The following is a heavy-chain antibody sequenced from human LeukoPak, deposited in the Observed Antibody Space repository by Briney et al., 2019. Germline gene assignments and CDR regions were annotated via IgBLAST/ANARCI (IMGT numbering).Heavy chain of an antibody. CDR2: INHSGST. J-gene: IGHJ4*02. V-gene: IGHV4-34*01. CDR3: ARWTYDSSGYLFDY. CDR1: GGSFSGYY. D-gene: IGHD3-22*01. Sequence: PSETLSLTCAVYGGSFSGYYWSSIRQPPGKGLEWIGEINHSGSTNYNPSLKSRVTISVDTSKNQFSLKLSSVTAADTAVYYCARWTYDSSGYLFDYWGQGTLVTVSS.